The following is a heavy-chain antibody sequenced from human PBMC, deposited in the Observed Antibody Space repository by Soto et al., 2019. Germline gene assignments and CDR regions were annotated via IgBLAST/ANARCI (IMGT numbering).Heavy chain of an antibody. Sequence: GASVKVSCKVSGYTLTELSMHWVRQAPGKGLEWMGGFDPEDGETIYAQKFQGRVTMTEDTSTDTAYMELSSLRSEDTAVYYCATGPILNYYDSSGYHDYWRQRTLVTVSS. CDR2: FDPEDGET. D-gene: IGHD3-22*01. J-gene: IGHJ4*02. CDR1: GYTLTELS. V-gene: IGHV1-24*01. CDR3: ATGPILNYYDSSGYHDY.